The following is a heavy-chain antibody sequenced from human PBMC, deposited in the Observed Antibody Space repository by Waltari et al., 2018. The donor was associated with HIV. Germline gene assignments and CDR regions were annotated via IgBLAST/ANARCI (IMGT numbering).Heavy chain of an antibody. CDR1: IRAVSSNY. J-gene: IGHJ5*02. Sequence: EMKLLDVGGSLIQPGGSLGLACMVAIRAVSSNYFTWVRQYPTRGLEWVATIYPDGTTHYPNSVKDRFVISRDTSKNIVFLLMKYLLFDDSAKYFCTRGVRYLGPWGQGTQVTVSS. CDR3: TRGVRYLGP. D-gene: IGHD3-16*02. CDR2: IYPDGTT. V-gene: IGHV3-53*05.